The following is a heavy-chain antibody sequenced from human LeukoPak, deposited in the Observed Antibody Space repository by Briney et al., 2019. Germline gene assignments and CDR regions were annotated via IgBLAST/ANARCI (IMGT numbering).Heavy chain of an antibody. CDR3: ARGRGLGVTSTPVPFDY. V-gene: IGHV3-74*01. CDR2: ITNDESSI. J-gene: IGHJ4*02. D-gene: IGHD2-21*02. Sequence: PGGSLRLSCAASGFPFSNYWIHWVRQAPGKGLVWVSRITNDESSINYADSVNGRFTISRDNAKNSLYLQMNSLRAEDTAFYYCARGRGLGVTSTPVPFDYWGQGILVTVSS. CDR1: GFPFSNYW.